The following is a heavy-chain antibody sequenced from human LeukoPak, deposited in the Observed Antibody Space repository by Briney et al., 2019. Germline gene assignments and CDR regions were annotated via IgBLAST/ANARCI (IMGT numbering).Heavy chain of an antibody. D-gene: IGHD4-17*01. Sequence: PGGSLRLSCAASGFNFTASTMQWVRQASGRGLEWVGRIRSNANSYATAFGASVKGRFTMSRDDSKNTAYLQMNSLETEDTAVYYCAIRHGDHAFDSWGQGTLVTVSS. CDR3: AIRHGDHAFDS. J-gene: IGHJ4*02. CDR1: GFNFTAST. CDR2: IRSNANSYAT. V-gene: IGHV3-73*01.